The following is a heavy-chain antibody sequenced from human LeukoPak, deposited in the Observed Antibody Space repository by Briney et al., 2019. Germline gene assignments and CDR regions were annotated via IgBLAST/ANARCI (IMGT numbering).Heavy chain of an antibody. D-gene: IGHD1-1*01. V-gene: IGHV3-30-3*02. Sequence: GGSLRLSCAASGFTFSSYAMHWVRQAPGKGLEWVAVISSDGSNKNYADSVKGRFTISRDNSKNTLYLQMNSLRAEDTAVYYCAKRDQVLDYWGQGTLLTVSS. CDR3: AKRDQVLDY. J-gene: IGHJ4*02. CDR1: GFTFSSYA. CDR2: ISSDGSNK.